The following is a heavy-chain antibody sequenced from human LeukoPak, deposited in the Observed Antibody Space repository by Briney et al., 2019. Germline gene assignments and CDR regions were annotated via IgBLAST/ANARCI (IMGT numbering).Heavy chain of an antibody. CDR2: IIPILGIA. D-gene: IGHD6-19*01. J-gene: IGHJ4*02. V-gene: IGHV1-69*04. Sequence: SVKVSCKASGYTFTSYAISWVRQAPGQGLEWMGRIIPILGIANYAQKFQGRVTITADKSTSTAYMELSSLRSEDTAVYYCARDIGIAVAGTSVRDFDYWGQGTLVTVSS. CDR3: ARDIGIAVAGTSVRDFDY. CDR1: GYTFTSYA.